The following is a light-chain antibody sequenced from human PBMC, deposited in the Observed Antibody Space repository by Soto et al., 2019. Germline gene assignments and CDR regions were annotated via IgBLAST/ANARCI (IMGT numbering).Light chain of an antibody. Sequence: SYELTQPPSVSVAPGKTARITCGGNNIGSKSVHWYQQKPGQAPVLVIYYDSDRPSGIPERFSGSNSGNTATLTISRVEAGDAADYYCQVWDSSSDHRGVFGTGTKLTVL. CDR1: NIGSKS. V-gene: IGLV3-21*04. J-gene: IGLJ1*01. CDR3: QVWDSSSDHRGV. CDR2: YDS.